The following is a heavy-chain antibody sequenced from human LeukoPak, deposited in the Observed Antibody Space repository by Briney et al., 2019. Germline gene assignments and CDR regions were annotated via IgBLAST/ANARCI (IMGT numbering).Heavy chain of an antibody. CDR1: GFSFNSYT. J-gene: IGHJ3*01. V-gene: IGHV3-30*09. CDR3: ARDLFINGRGDAFDL. Sequence: PGASLRLSCAASGFSFNSYTIHWIRQSPDTWLQWVAFTSYDGNDQQYGDSVKGRFAISRDSAKNTVDLQMMSLRPDDTAVYYCARDLFINGRGDAFDLWGQGTMVTVSS. D-gene: IGHD2-8*01. CDR2: TSYDGNDQ.